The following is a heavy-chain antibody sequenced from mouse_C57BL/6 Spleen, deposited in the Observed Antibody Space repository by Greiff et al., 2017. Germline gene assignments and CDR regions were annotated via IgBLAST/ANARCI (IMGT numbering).Heavy chain of an antibody. V-gene: IGHV1-50*01. CDR3: ARFPITTVEGTLDY. CDR2: IDPSDRYT. CDR1: GYTFTSYW. Sequence: QVHVKQPGAELVKPGASVKLSCKASGYTFTSYWMQWVKQRPGQGLEWIGEIDPSDRYTKYNQKFKGKATLTVDTSSSTAYMQLSSLTSEDSAVYYCARFPITTVEGTLDYWGQGTTLTVSS. J-gene: IGHJ2*01. D-gene: IGHD1-1*01.